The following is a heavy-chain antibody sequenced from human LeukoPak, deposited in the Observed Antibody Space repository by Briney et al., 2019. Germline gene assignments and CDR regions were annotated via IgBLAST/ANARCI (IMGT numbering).Heavy chain of an antibody. Sequence: PGGSLRLSCAASGFTFSSYAVHWVRQAPGKGLGWVAGLPSDGTNKYYADSVQGRFTISRDTSKNTLYLLMNSLRGEDTAVYYCARDQIRYSNSPEALDLWGQGTLVSVSS. CDR2: LPSDGTNK. CDR3: ARDQIRYSNSPEALDL. V-gene: IGHV3-30-3*01. D-gene: IGHD5-18*01. J-gene: IGHJ3*01. CDR1: GFTFSSYA.